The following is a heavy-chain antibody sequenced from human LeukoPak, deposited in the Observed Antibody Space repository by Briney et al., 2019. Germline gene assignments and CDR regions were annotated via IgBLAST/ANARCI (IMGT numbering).Heavy chain of an antibody. D-gene: IGHD1-26*01. CDR2: ISSSSTYI. CDR1: GFTFSSYA. Sequence: PGGSLRLSCAASGFTFSSYAMSWVRQAPGKGLEWVSFISSSSTYIYYADSVKGRFTISRDNAENSLYLQMNSLRAEDTAVYYCARDVHQRELVDYWGQGTLVTVSS. V-gene: IGHV3-21*01. J-gene: IGHJ4*02. CDR3: ARDVHQRELVDY.